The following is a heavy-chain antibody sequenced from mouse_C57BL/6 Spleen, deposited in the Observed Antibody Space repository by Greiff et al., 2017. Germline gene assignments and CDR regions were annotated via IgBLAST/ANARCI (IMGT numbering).Heavy chain of an antibody. J-gene: IGHJ2*01. Sequence: QVQLQQPGAELVRPGSSVKLSCKASGYTFTSYWMHWVKQRPIQGLEWIGNIDPSDSETHYNQKFKDKATLTVDKSASTAYMQLSSLTSEDSAVYYCARQAYYSTLYYFDDWGQGTTLTVSS. D-gene: IGHD2-5*01. CDR3: ARQAYYSTLYYFDD. V-gene: IGHV1-52*01. CDR2: IDPSDSET. CDR1: GYTFTSYW.